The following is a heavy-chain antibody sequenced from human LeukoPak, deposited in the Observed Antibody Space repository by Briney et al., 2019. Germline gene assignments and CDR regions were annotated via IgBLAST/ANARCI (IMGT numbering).Heavy chain of an antibody. V-gene: IGHV3-30*03. CDR2: ISYDGSNK. D-gene: IGHD3-10*01. CDR3: ASRNYYLDH. Sequence: GGSLRLSCAASGFTFSSYGMHWVRQAPGKGLEWVAVISYDGSNKYYADSVKGRFTISRDNSKSMLYLQINSLRAEDTAVYYCASRNYYLDHWGQGALVTVSS. CDR1: GFTFSSYG. J-gene: IGHJ4*02.